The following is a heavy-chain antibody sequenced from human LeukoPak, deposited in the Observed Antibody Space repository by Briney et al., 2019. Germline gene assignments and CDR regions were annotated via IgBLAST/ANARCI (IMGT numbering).Heavy chain of an antibody. J-gene: IGHJ4*02. Sequence: SETLSLTCTVSGGSISSYYWSWIRQTPGKGLEWIGDIYYSGSTNYNPSLKSRVTISVDTSKNQFSLKLSSVTAADTAVYYCARHTEIAPLSSLKYWGQGTLVTVSS. CDR2: IYYSGST. CDR3: ARHTEIAPLSSLKY. D-gene: IGHD6-13*01. V-gene: IGHV4-59*08. CDR1: GGSISSYY.